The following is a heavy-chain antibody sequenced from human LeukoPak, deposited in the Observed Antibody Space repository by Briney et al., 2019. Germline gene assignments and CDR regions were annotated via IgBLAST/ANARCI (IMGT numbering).Heavy chain of an antibody. CDR3: ARESTGSTDGSNYYYYGADV. J-gene: IGHJ6*02. Sequence: GGSLRLSCAASGFTFSSYGMHWVRQAPGKGLEWVAVIWYDGSNKYYADSVKGRFTISRDNSKNTLYLQMNSLRADDTAVYYCARESTGSTDGSNYYYYGADVWGQGTTVTVSS. CDR1: GFTFSSYG. D-gene: IGHD1/OR15-1a*01. V-gene: IGHV3-33*01. CDR2: IWYDGSNK.